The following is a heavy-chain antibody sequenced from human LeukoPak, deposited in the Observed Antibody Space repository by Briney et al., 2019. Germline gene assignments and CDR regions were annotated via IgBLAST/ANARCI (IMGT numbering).Heavy chain of an antibody. V-gene: IGHV1-69*06. CDR3: ASVASRPRGYYYMDV. J-gene: IGHJ6*03. CDR2: IIPIFGTA. D-gene: IGHD3-10*01. Sequence: SVKVSCKVSGYTLTELSVHWVRQAPGQGLEWMGGIIPIFGTANYAQKFQGRVTITADKSTSTAYMELSSLRSEDTAVYYCASVASRPRGYYYMDVWGKGTTVTVSS. CDR1: GYTLTELS.